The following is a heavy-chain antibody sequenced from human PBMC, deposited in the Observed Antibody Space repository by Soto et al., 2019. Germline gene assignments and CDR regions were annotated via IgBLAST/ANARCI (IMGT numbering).Heavy chain of an antibody. V-gene: IGHV4-59*01. CDR2: IYNSGST. D-gene: IGHD3-3*01. CDR1: GGSISTYY. Sequence: SETLSLTCTVSGGSISTYYWSWIRQPPGKGLEWIGYIYNSGSTNYNPSLKSRVTISVDTSKNQFSLKLSSVTAADTAVYYCARLGYYYDAMDVWGQGTTVT. CDR3: ARLGYYYDAMDV. J-gene: IGHJ6*02.